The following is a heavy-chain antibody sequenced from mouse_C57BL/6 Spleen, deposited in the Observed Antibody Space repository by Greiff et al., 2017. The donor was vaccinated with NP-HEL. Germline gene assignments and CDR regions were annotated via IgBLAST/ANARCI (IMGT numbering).Heavy chain of an antibody. CDR3: ARWLTGTLGWYFDV. D-gene: IGHD4-1*01. CDR2: IYPRDGST. J-gene: IGHJ1*03. V-gene: IGHV1-85*01. Sequence: VKLQESGPELVKPGASVKLSCKASGYTFTSYDINWVKQRPGQGLEWIGWIYPRDGSTKYNEKFKGKATLTVDTSSSTAYMELHSLTSEDSAVYFCARWLTGTLGWYFDVWGTGTTVTVSS. CDR1: GYTFTSYD.